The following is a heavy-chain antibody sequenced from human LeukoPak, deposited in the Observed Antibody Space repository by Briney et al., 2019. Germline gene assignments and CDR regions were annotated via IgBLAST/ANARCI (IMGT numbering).Heavy chain of an antibody. CDR3: ARGVVPAASPFDY. V-gene: IGHV4-30-4*08. J-gene: IGHJ4*02. CDR1: GGSISSGDYY. D-gene: IGHD2-2*01. CDR2: IYYSGST. Sequence: PSETLSLTCTVSGGSISSGDYYWSWIRQPPGKGLEWIGYIYYSGSTYYNPSLKSRVTISVDTSKNQFSLKLSSVTAADTAVYYCARGVVPAASPFDYWGQGTLVTVSS.